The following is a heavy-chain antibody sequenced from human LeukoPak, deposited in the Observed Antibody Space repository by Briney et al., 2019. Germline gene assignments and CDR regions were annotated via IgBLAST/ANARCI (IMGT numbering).Heavy chain of an antibody. Sequence: PSETLSLTCAVSGYSIISDYYWGWFRLPPGEGLEWVGSINHSGSTYYNLSLKSRVTISVDTSKNQFSLSVSSVTAADTAVYYCARNLGYSTLDYWGQGLLVTVSS. CDR2: INHSGST. CDR1: GYSIISDYY. CDR3: ARNLGYSTLDY. J-gene: IGHJ4*02. V-gene: IGHV4-38-2*01. D-gene: IGHD6-13*01.